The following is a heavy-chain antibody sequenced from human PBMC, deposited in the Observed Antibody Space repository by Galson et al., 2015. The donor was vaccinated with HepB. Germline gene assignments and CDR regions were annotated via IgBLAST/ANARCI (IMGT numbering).Heavy chain of an antibody. J-gene: IGHJ6*02. CDR2: MNPNSGNT. CDR3: ARVGSGLQGWDLVVPAAIWGSSHYYYGMDV. V-gene: IGHV1-8*01. CDR1: GYTFTSYD. Sequence: SVKVSCKASGYTFTSYDINWVRQATGQGLEWMGWMNPNSGNTGYAQKFQGRVTMTRNTSISTAYMELSSLRSEDTAVYYCARVGSGLQGWDLVVPAAIWGSSHYYYGMDVWGQGTTVTVSS. D-gene: IGHD2-2*02.